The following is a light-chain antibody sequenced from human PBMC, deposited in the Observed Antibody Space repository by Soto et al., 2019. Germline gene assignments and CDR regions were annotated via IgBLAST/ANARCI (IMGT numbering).Light chain of an antibody. V-gene: IGKV1-39*01. Sequence: DIQMTQSPSSLSASLGDRVTITCRASQSISSYLNWYQQKPGKAPKLLIYAASSLQSGVPSRFSGSGSGTDFTLTISSLQPEDFATYYCQPSYSTTITFGQGTRLEIK. J-gene: IGKJ5*01. CDR3: QPSYSTTIT. CDR2: AAS. CDR1: QSISSY.